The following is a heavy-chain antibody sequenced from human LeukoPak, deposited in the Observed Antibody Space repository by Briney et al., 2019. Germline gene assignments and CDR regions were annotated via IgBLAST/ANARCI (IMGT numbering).Heavy chain of an antibody. Sequence: GGSLRLSCAASGFTFSGYAMSWVRQAPGKGLEWVSGINGSGRSTYYADSVKGRFIISRDNSKNTVYLQMNSLRADDTAVYYCAKDLRGEDHSSWFSDWGQGTLVTVSS. D-gene: IGHD6-13*01. CDR2: INGSGRST. CDR1: GFTFSGYA. V-gene: IGHV3-23*01. CDR3: AKDLRGEDHSSWFSD. J-gene: IGHJ4*02.